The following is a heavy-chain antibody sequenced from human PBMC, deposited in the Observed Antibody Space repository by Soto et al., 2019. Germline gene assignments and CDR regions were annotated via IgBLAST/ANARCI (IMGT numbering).Heavy chain of an antibody. J-gene: IGHJ4*02. CDR1: GFTFSSYG. CDR2: ISYGGSNK. D-gene: IGHD1-26*01. CDR3: AKDALFSGSYPGDYFDY. V-gene: IGHV3-30*18. Sequence: GGSLRLSCAASGFTFSSYGMHWVRQAPGKGLEWVAVISYGGSNKYYADSVKGRFTISRDNSKNTLYLQMNSLRAEDTAVYYCAKDALFSGSYPGDYFDYWGQGTLVTVSS.